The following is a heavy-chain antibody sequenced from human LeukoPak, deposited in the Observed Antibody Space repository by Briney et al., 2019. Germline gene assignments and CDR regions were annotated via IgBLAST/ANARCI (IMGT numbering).Heavy chain of an antibody. J-gene: IGHJ6*04. CDR3: AISAHGSGSYYYYYYGMDV. Sequence: SQTLSLTCAVSGGSISSGGYSWSWIRQPPGKGLECIGYIYHSGITYSNPSLKSRVTISVDTSKNQFSLKLSSVTAADTAVYYCAISAHGSGSYYYYYYGMDVWGKGTTVTVSS. CDR1: GGSISSGGYS. CDR2: IYHSGIT. V-gene: IGHV4-30-2*01. D-gene: IGHD3-10*01.